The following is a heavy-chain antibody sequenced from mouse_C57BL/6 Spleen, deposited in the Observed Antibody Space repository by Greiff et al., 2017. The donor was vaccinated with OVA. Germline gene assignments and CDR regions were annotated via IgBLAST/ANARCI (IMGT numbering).Heavy chain of an antibody. J-gene: IGHJ4*01. V-gene: IGHV5-12*01. CDR2: ISNGGGST. Sequence: EVQRVESGGGLVQPGGSLKLSCAASGFTFSDYYMYWVRQTPEKRLEWVAYISNGGGSTYYPDTVKGRFTISRDNAKNTLYLQMSRLKSEDTAMYYCARHGLGRYYYAMDYWGQGTSVTVSS. D-gene: IGHD4-1*01. CDR3: ARHGLGRYYYAMDY. CDR1: GFTFSDYY.